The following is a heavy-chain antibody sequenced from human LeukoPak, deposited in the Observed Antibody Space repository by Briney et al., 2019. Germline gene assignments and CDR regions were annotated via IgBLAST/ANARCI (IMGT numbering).Heavy chain of an antibody. CDR2: IYYSGST. Sequence: PSETLSLTCTVSGGSISSRSYYWGWIRQPPGKGLDWIGSIYYSGSTYYNPSLKSRVTISVDTSKHQFSLKLSSVTAADTAVYYCAAATMYYDILTGYYFYAFDIWGQGTMVTVSS. CDR1: GGSISSRSYY. J-gene: IGHJ3*02. CDR3: AAATMYYDILTGYYFYAFDI. D-gene: IGHD3-9*01. V-gene: IGHV4-39*01.